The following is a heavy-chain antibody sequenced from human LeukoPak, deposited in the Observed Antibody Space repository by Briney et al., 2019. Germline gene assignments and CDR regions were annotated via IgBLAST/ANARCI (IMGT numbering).Heavy chain of an antibody. CDR1: GGSFSGYY. D-gene: IGHD2-2*01. V-gene: IGHV4-34*01. CDR2: INHSGST. CDR3: ARGGEVVVPAAKQYFDY. Sequence: SETLSLTCAVYGGSFSGYYWSWIRQPPGKGLEWIGEINHSGSTNYNPSLKSRVTISVDTSKNQFSLKLSSVTAADTAVYYCARGGEVVVPAAKQYFDYWGQGTLVTVSS. J-gene: IGHJ4*02.